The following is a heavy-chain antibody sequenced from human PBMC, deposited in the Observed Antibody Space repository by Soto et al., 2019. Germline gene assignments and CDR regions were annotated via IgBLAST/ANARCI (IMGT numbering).Heavy chain of an antibody. CDR3: TSIHVDTIIALDY. V-gene: IGHV3-33*01. J-gene: IGHJ4*02. CDR2: IWSDGNNK. D-gene: IGHD5-18*01. CDR1: GFSFNTYG. Sequence: QVQLVESGGGVVQPGRSLRVSCAASGFSFNTYGFHWVRQAPNKGLEWVAVIWSDGNNKYYADSVQGRFTISRVSSQNICYLQMNSLRSRDTAVHSCTSIHVDTIIALDYWGQGTLLTVSS.